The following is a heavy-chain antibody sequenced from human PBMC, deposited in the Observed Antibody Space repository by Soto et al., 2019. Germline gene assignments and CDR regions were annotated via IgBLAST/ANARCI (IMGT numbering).Heavy chain of an antibody. D-gene: IGHD4-17*01. CDR1: GFTFSSYA. V-gene: IGHV3-23*01. CDR2: ISGSGGST. J-gene: IGHJ2*01. CDR3: AKRTVGWYFDL. Sequence: EVQLLESGGGLVQPGGSLRLSCAASGFTFSSYAMNWVRQAPGKGLEWVSVISGSGGSTYYADAVKGRFTISRDNSKNTLYLQMNSRRAEDTAVYDCAKRTVGWYFDLWGRGTLVTVSS.